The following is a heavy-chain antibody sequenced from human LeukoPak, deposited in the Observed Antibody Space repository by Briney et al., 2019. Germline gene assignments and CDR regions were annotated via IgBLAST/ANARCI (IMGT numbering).Heavy chain of an antibody. CDR3: ASRPVDTTMIYYFDY. CDR2: INSDGSST. J-gene: IGHJ4*02. V-gene: IGHV3-74*01. D-gene: IGHD5-18*01. CDR1: GFTFSSYW. Sequence: GGSLRLSCAASGFTFSSYWMHWVRQAPGKGLVWVSRINSDGSSTSYADSVKGRFTISRDNAKNTLYLQMNSLRAEDTAVYYCASRPVDTTMIYYFDYWGQGTLVTVSS.